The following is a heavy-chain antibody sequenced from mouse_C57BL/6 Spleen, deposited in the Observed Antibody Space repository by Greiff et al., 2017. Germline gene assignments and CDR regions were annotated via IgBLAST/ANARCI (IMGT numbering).Heavy chain of an antibody. Sequence: VQLQQSGPELVKPGASVKIPCKASGYTFTDYNMDWVKQSHGKSLEWIGDINPNNGGTIYNQKFKGKATLTVDKSSSTVYMELRSLTSEDTAVYYCARGKYGSSYDYAMDYWGQGTSVTVSS. V-gene: IGHV1-18*01. D-gene: IGHD1-1*01. J-gene: IGHJ4*01. CDR1: GYTFTDYN. CDR2: INPNNGGT. CDR3: ARGKYGSSYDYAMDY.